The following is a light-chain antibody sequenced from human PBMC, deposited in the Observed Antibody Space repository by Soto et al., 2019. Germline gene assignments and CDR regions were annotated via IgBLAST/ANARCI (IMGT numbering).Light chain of an antibody. V-gene: IGLV2-11*01. Sequence: QPVLTHPRPVSRPPRQSVTVSCTGTSRDVAVYSYVSWFQQHPGKAPQLLIYDVTKRPSGVPDRFSGSKSGNTAALTISGLQAEDEAEYFCSSYAGSYTWIFGSGTKVTVL. CDR3: SSYAGSYTWI. CDR2: DVT. CDR1: SRDVAVYSY. J-gene: IGLJ1*01.